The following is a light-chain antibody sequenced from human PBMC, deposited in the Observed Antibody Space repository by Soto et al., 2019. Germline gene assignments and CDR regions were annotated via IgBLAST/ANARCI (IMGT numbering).Light chain of an antibody. J-gene: IGKJ1*01. CDR1: QNVGRQ. CDR3: QHLKT. CDR2: DVS. V-gene: IGKV3-15*01. Sequence: EMVMTQSPVTLSVSPGERATLSCRASQNVGRQLAWYQQTPGQAPRLLIYDVSTRATGIPARFSGSGSGTEFTLTISSLRSEDFAVYYGQHLKTFGQGTKVEIK.